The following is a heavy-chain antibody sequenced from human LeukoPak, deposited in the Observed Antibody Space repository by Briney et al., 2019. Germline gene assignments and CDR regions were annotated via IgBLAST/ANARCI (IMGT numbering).Heavy chain of an antibody. D-gene: IGHD1-14*01. CDR1: GFTFSSYA. Sequence: GGSLRLSCAASGFTFSSYAMTWVRQAPGKGLEWVSAISGSGGSTYYADSVKGRFTISRDNSKNTLYLQMNSLRAEDTAVYYCAKSKRGTGNLVAAVGYGGMDVLGQGTGIIVSS. CDR3: AKSKRGTGNLVAAVGYGGMDV. J-gene: IGHJ6*02. CDR2: ISGSGGST. V-gene: IGHV3-23*01.